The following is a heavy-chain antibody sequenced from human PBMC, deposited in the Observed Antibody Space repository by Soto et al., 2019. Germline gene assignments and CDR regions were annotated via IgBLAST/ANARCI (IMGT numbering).Heavy chain of an antibody. D-gene: IGHD3-3*01. CDR1: GDSVSTDSAA. J-gene: IGHJ5*01. CDR2: TYYRSKWYN. Sequence: SQTLSLTCALSGDSVSTDSAACNWIRQPPSRGLERLGRTYYRSKWYNDYAVSVKSRITINPDTSKNQFSLQLNSVTPEYTAVYYCASVFCCNGTDSNRFDTCAQRTLVLVSS. V-gene: IGHV6-1*01. CDR3: ASVFCCNGTDSNRFDT.